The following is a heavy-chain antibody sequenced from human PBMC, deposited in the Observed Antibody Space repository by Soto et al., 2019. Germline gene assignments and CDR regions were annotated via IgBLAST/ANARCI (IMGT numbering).Heavy chain of an antibody. CDR2: IYYSGST. J-gene: IGHJ4*02. V-gene: IGHV4-61*01. D-gene: IGHD3-16*01. CDR1: GGSVSSGSYY. CDR3: ARDWGPL. Sequence: QVQLQESGPGLVKPSETLSLTCTVSGGSVSSGSYYWSWIRQPPGKGLEWIGYIYYSGSTNYNPSLKSRGTISVDTSKNQFSLKLSSVTAADTAVYYCARDWGPLWGQGTLVTVSS.